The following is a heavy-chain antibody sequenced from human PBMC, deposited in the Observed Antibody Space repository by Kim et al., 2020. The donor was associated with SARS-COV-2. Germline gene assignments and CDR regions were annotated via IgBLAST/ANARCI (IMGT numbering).Heavy chain of an antibody. D-gene: IGHD3-9*01. CDR2: IYYSGST. CDR1: GGSISSSSYY. J-gene: IGHJ3*02. Sequence: SETLSLTCTVSGGSISSSSYYWGWIRQPPGKGLEWIGSIYYSGSTYYNPSLKSRVTISVDTSKNQFSLKLSSVTAAGTAVYYCGRQGRYFVRLGAFDIWGQGTMVNLPS. CDR3: GRQGRYFVRLGAFDI. V-gene: IGHV4-39*01.